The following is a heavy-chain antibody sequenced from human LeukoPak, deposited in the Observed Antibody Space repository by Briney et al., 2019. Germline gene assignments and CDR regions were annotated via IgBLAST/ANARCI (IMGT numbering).Heavy chain of an antibody. V-gene: IGHV1-18*01. CDR1: GYTFTSYG. D-gene: IGHD6-13*01. CDR2: ISAYNGIT. Sequence: GASVKVSCKASGYTFTSYGISWVRQAPGQGLEWMGWISAYNGITNYAQKLQGRVTMTTDTSTSTAYMELRSLRSDDTAVYYCAREAPIPGIAAAGNWFDPWGQGTLVTVSS. J-gene: IGHJ5*02. CDR3: AREAPIPGIAAAGNWFDP.